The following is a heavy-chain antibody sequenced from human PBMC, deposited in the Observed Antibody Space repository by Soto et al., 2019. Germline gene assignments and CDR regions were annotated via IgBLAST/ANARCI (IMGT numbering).Heavy chain of an antibody. CDR3: AKGSEVARQELDY. Sequence: SGGGVVQPGRSPRLYCAASGITFRNFGMHWVRQAPGKGLEWVAAISSDGSDKYYSDSVKGRFTISRDNSKNTLFLQMNSLRVEDTAVYYCAKGSEVARQELDYWGQGTLVTVSS. J-gene: IGHJ4*02. CDR2: ISSDGSDK. D-gene: IGHD2-15*01. CDR1: GITFRNFG. V-gene: IGHV3-30*18.